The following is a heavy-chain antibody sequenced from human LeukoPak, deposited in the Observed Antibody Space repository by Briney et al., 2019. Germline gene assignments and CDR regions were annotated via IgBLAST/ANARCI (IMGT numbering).Heavy chain of an antibody. CDR1: GGSISSGGYS. J-gene: IGHJ4*02. D-gene: IGHD3-10*01. Sequence: SQTLSLTCAVSGGSISSGGYSWSWIRQPPGKGLEWIGYIYHSGSTYYNPSLKSRVTISVDRSKNQFSLKLSSVTAADTAVYYCAGGGEHGSGSYYNVWGQGTLVTVSS. CDR2: IYHSGST. CDR3: AGGGEHGSGSYYNV. V-gene: IGHV4-30-2*01.